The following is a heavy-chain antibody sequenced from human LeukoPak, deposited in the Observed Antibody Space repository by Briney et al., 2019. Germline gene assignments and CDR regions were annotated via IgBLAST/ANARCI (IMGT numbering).Heavy chain of an antibody. CDR1: GFTFSSYG. D-gene: IGHD2-15*01. V-gene: IGHV3-33*01. CDR2: IWYDGSNK. J-gene: IGHJ4*02. CDR3: ARRVPHSDFFDA. Sequence: PGGSLRLSCAASGFTFSSYGMHWVRQAPGKGLEWVAVIWYDGSNKYYADSVKGRFTISRDNSKNTLYLQMNSLRAEDTAVYYCARRVPHSDFFDAWGQGTLVTVSS.